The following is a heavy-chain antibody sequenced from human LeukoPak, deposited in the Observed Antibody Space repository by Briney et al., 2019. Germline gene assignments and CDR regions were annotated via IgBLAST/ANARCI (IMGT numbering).Heavy chain of an antibody. CDR2: IYSGGST. CDR3: AREAPGGSYDY. CDR1: GFTVSSNY. D-gene: IGHD3-16*01. J-gene: IGHJ4*02. V-gene: IGHV3-66*02. Sequence: GGSLRLSCAASGFTVSSNYMSWVRQAPGKGLEWVSVIYSGGSTYYADSVKGRFTISRDNSKNTLYLHMNSLRAEDTAVYYCAREAPGGSYDYWGQGTLVTVSS.